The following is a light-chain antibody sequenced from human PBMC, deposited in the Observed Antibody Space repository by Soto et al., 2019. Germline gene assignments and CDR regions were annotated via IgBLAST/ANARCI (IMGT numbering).Light chain of an antibody. Sequence: EIVLTQSPGSLSLSPGERATLSCRACQSVSSSYLAWYQQKPGQAPRLLIYDASRRATGIPERFSGSGSGTDFTLTISRLEPEDFAVYYCQQYGSSPTFGGGTKVDIK. V-gene: IGKV3-20*01. CDR3: QQYGSSPT. CDR2: DAS. J-gene: IGKJ4*01. CDR1: QSVSSSY.